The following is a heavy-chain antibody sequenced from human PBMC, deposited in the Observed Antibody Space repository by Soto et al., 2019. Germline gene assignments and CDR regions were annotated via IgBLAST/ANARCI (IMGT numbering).Heavy chain of an antibody. CDR3: ARDVDTYYLGGAFDI. CDR2: ISSSSSTI. D-gene: IGHD3-10*01. Sequence: EVQLVESGGGLVQPGGSLRLSCVASGFTFTYYSMNWVRQAPGKGLEWVSYISSSSSTIFYADSVKGRFTISRDNAQNSLYLQMNSLRDEDTAVYYCARDVDTYYLGGAFDIWGQGTMVTVSS. V-gene: IGHV3-48*02. CDR1: GFTFTYYS. J-gene: IGHJ3*02.